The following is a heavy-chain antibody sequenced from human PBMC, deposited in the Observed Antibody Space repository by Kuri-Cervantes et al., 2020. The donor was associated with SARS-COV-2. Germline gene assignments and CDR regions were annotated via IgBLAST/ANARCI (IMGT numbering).Heavy chain of an antibody. CDR1: GYTFPSYD. Sequence: ASVKVSCQASGYTFPSYDINWVRQATGQGLEWMGWMNPNSGNTGYAQKFQGRVTMTRDTSVLTAYMELSSLRSDDTAVFYCARSPSAITNSYNYYYYMDVWGKGTAVTVSS. J-gene: IGHJ6*03. CDR2: MNPNSGNT. V-gene: IGHV1-8*02. D-gene: IGHD2-2*01. CDR3: ARSPSAITNSYNYYYYMDV.